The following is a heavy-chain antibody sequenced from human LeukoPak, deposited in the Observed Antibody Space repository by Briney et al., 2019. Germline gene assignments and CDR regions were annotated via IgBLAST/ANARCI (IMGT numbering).Heavy chain of an antibody. CDR2: INSDGYSI. CDR1: GFTFSGYW. J-gene: IGHJ1*01. Sequence: GGSLRLSCAASGFTFSGYWMHWVRQAPGKGLVWVARINSDGYSISYADSVKGRFTISRDNAKSTFFLQMNSLRAEDTAVYYCARIHCGSTCYSNGGQGTLVIVS. D-gene: IGHD2-21*02. V-gene: IGHV3-74*01. CDR3: ARIHCGSTCYSN.